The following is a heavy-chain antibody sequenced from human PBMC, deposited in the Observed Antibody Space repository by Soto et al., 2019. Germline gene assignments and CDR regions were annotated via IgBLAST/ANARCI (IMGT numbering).Heavy chain of an antibody. Sequence: SQTLSLTCAISGDSVSSNSAAWNWIRQSPSRGLEWLGRTYYRSKWYNDYAVSVKSRITINPDTSKNQFSLQLNSVTPEDTAVYYCARGLWFGELFSLYYYYGMDVWGQGTTVTVSS. CDR2: TYYRSKWYN. J-gene: IGHJ6*02. D-gene: IGHD3-10*01. V-gene: IGHV6-1*01. CDR1: GDSVSSNSAA. CDR3: ARGLWFGELFSLYYYYGMDV.